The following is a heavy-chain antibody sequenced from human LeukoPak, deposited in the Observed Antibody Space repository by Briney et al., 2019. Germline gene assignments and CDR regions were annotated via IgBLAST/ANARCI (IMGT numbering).Heavy chain of an antibody. J-gene: IGHJ4*02. V-gene: IGHV3-30*02. D-gene: IGHD1-14*01. CDR2: IRYDGNNR. CDR3: ARTYNPDY. Sequence: GGSLRLSCTASGFTFSSTGMHWVRQAPGKGLEWVSYIRYDGNNRYYGDSVKGRLTVSRDNSKNTLYLQMNSLRVEDTAVYYCARTYNPDYWGQGTLVTVSS. CDR1: GFTFSSTG.